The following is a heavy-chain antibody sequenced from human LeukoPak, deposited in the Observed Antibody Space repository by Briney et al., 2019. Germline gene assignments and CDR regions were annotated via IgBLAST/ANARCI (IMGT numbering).Heavy chain of an antibody. D-gene: IGHD1-1*01. CDR1: GGSISSSSYY. V-gene: IGHV4-39*01. CDR2: IYYSGST. CDR3: ARKTPVVVPLAP. Sequence: PSETLSLTCTVSGGSISSSSYYWGWIRQPPEKGLEWIGSIYYSGSTYYNPSLKSRVTISVDTSKNQFSLKLSSVTAADTAVYYGARKTPVVVPLAPGGQGPLVPVS. J-gene: IGHJ5*02.